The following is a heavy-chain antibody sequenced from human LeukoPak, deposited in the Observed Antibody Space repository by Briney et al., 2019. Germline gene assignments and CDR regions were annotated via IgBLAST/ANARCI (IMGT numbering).Heavy chain of an antibody. Sequence: GGSLRLSCAASGFTVSSNYMSWVRQAPGKGLEWVSVIYSGGSTYYADSVKGRFTISRHNSKNTLYLQMNSLRAEDTAVYYCAGAAVTTICCAFDIWGQGTMVTVSS. V-gene: IGHV3-53*04. CDR1: GFTVSSNY. CDR2: IYSGGST. J-gene: IGHJ3*02. CDR3: AGAAVTTICCAFDI. D-gene: IGHD4-17*01.